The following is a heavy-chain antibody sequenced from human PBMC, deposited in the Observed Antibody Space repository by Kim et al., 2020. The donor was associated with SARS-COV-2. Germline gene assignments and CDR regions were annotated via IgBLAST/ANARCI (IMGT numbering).Heavy chain of an antibody. D-gene: IGHD2-21*01. V-gene: IGHV4-34*01. J-gene: IGHJ5*02. CDR2: INHSGST. CDR1: GGSFSGYY. Sequence: SETLSLTCAVYGGSFSGYYWSWIRQPPGKGLEWIGEINHSGSTNYNPSLKSRVTISVDTSKNQFSLKLSSVTAADTAVYYCARGYPKHIVVVIAMGGWFDPWGQGTLVTVSS. CDR3: ARGYPKHIVVVIAMGGWFDP.